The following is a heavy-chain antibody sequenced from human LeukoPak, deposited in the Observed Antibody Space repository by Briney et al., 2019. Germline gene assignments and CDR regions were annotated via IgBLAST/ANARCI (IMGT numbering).Heavy chain of an antibody. CDR2: ISGSGGST. D-gene: IGHD4-23*01. Sequence: PGGSLRLSCAASGFTFSSYSMNWVRQAPGKGLEWVSAISGSGGSTYYADSVKGRFTISRDNSKNTLYLQMNSLRAEDTAVYYCAKDYGGNSVPFDYWGQGTLVTVSS. CDR1: GFTFSSYS. CDR3: AKDYGGNSVPFDY. J-gene: IGHJ4*02. V-gene: IGHV3-23*01.